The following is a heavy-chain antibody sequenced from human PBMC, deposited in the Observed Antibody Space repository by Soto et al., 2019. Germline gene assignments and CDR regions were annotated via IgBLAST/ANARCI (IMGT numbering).Heavy chain of an antibody. CDR1: GYTFTSYG. Sequence: VASVKVSCKASGYTFTSYGISWVRQAPGQGLEWMGWISAYNGNTNYAQKLQGRVTMTTDTSTSTAYMELRSLRSDDTAVYYCARVNFEDYYYYGMDVWGQGTTVTVSS. J-gene: IGHJ6*02. D-gene: IGHD3-22*01. CDR2: ISAYNGNT. CDR3: ARVNFEDYYYYGMDV. V-gene: IGHV1-18*01.